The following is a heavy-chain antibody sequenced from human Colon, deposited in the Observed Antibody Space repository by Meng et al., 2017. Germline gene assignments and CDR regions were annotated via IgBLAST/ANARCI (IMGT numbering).Heavy chain of an antibody. CDR2: IYSGGST. J-gene: IGHJ4*02. Sequence: GGSLRLSCTASGFTFSSNSMSWVRQAPGKGLEWVSVIYSGGSTYYADSVKGRFTISRDNSENTLYLQVNTLRTEDTAVYYCARGDNHYGYWGQGTLVTVSS. CDR1: GFTFSSNS. CDR3: ARGDNHYGY. D-gene: IGHD3-10*01. V-gene: IGHV3-66*02.